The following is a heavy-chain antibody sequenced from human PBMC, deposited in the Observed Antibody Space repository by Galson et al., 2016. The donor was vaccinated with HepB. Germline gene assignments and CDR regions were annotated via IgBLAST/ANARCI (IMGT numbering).Heavy chain of an antibody. Sequence: SVKVSCKASGYTFTDYYLHWVRQAPGQGLEWMGWISVKNGNTKYTQKLQGRVTMTTDTSTSTAYMELRSLRSDDTAIYYCARDRAYTWPEVHMFYDYGMDVWGQGTTVTVSS. CDR3: ARDRAYTWPEVHMFYDYGMDV. CDR1: GYTFTDYY. D-gene: IGHD1-1*01. V-gene: IGHV1-18*04. CDR2: ISVKNGNT. J-gene: IGHJ6*02.